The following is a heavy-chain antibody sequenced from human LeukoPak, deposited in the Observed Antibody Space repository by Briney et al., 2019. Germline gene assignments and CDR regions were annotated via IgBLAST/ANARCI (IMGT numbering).Heavy chain of an antibody. D-gene: IGHD4-17*01. CDR3: TLDTTVTTLQVSY. CDR1: GFTFSGSA. V-gene: IGHV3-73*01. J-gene: IGHJ4*02. Sequence: GGSLRLSCAASGFTFSGSAMRWVRQASGKGLEWVGRIRSKANSYATAYAASVKGRFTISRDDSKNTAYLQMNSLKTEDTAVYYCTLDTTVTTLQVSYWGQGTLVTVSS. CDR2: IRSKANSYAT.